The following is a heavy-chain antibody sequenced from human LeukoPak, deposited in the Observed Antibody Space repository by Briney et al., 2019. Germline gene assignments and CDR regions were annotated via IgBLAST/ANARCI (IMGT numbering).Heavy chain of an antibody. D-gene: IGHD2-21*02. CDR1: GFTFSYAW. CDR2: IKSKTNGGTT. CDR3: TTDKGRYCGGDCSSDY. J-gene: IGHJ4*02. Sequence: GGSLRLSCAASGFTFSYAWMSWVRQPPGKGLEWVGRIKSKTNGGTTDYAAPVKGRFIISRDDSKNKLYLQMNTLKNEDTAMYYCTTDKGRYCGGDCSSDYWGQGTLVTVSS. V-gene: IGHV3-15*01.